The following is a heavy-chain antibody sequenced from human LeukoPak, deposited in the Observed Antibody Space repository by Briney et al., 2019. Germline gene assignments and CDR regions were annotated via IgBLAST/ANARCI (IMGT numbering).Heavy chain of an antibody. CDR3: ARLRISVVVVAATYIFDY. CDR2: IYHSGST. CDR1: GYSISSGYY. J-gene: IGHJ4*02. D-gene: IGHD2-15*01. V-gene: IGHV4-38-2*01. Sequence: SETLSLTCAVSGYSISSGYYWGWIRQPPGKGLEWSGSIYHSGSTYYNPSLKSRVTISVDTSKNQFSLKLRSVTAADTAVYYCARLRISVVVVAATYIFDYWGQGTLVTVSS.